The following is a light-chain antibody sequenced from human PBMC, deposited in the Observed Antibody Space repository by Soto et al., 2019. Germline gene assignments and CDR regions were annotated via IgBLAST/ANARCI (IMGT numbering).Light chain of an antibody. J-gene: IGLJ1*01. CDR1: SSNIGAGYD. V-gene: IGLV1-40*01. CDR2: GNS. Sequence: QSALTQPPSVSGAPGQRVTISCTGSSSNIGAGYDVHWYQQLPGTAPKLLIYGNSNRPSGVPDRFSGSKSGTSASLAITGLQADDEADSYCQSYDSSLSGYVFGTGTKVTVL. CDR3: QSYDSSLSGYV.